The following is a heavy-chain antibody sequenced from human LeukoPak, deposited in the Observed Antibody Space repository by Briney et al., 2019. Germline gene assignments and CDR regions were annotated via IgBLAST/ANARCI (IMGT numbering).Heavy chain of an antibody. Sequence: ASVKVSCKASGYTFTSYDINWVRQASGQGLEWMGWMNPNSGNTGYEQKFQGRVTMTRNTSISTAYMELSSLRSEDTAVYYCARRPGGSGSWYSFYFGMDVWGQGTTVTVSS. CDR2: MNPNSGNT. D-gene: IGHD6-13*01. V-gene: IGHV1-8*01. J-gene: IGHJ6*02. CDR3: ARRPGGSGSWYSFYFGMDV. CDR1: GYTFTSYD.